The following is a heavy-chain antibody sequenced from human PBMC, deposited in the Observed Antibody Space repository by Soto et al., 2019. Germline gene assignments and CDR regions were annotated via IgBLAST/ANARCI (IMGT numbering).Heavy chain of an antibody. D-gene: IGHD6-6*01. CDR3: AKMRVGYSSSSYWFDP. Sequence: QVQLVESGGGVVQPGRSLRLSCAASGFTFSSYGMHWVRQAPGKGLEWVAVISYDGSNKYYADSVKGRFTISRDNSKNTLYLQINSLRAEDTAVYYCAKMRVGYSSSSYWFDPWGQGTLVTVSS. J-gene: IGHJ5*02. CDR1: GFTFSSYG. V-gene: IGHV3-30*18. CDR2: ISYDGSNK.